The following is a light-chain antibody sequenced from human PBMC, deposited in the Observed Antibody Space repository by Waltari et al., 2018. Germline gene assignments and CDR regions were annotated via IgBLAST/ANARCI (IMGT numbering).Light chain of an antibody. CDR3: QQYGSSRCT. J-gene: IGKJ1*01. CDR1: QSGRGSY. Sequence: SSRASQSGRGSYLTRYHEKRRLAPRIPDYGASRRATGIPDRFSGSGSRTDFTLTISRLEAAEFAVYYCQQYGSSRCTFGQGTKVEIK. V-gene: IGKV3-20*01. CDR2: GAS.